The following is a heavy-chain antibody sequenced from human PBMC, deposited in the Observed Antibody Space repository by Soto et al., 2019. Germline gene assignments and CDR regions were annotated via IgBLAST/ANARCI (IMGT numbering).Heavy chain of an antibody. J-gene: IGHJ6*02. CDR1: GGTFSSYA. V-gene: IGHV1-69*06. D-gene: IGHD3-3*01. Sequence: GASVKVSCKASGGTFSSYAISWVRQAPGQGLEWMGGIIPIFGTANYAQKFQGRVTITADKSTSTAYMELSSLRSEDTAVYYCARGGHYDFWSGQWGILDYYYGMDVWGQGTTVTVSS. CDR3: ARGGHYDFWSGQWGILDYYYGMDV. CDR2: IIPIFGTA.